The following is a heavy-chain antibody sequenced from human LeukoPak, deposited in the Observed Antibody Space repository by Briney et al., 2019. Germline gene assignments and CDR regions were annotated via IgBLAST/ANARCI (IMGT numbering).Heavy chain of an antibody. J-gene: IGHJ4*02. D-gene: IGHD3-22*01. Sequence: SETLSLTCAVSGYSISSGYYWGWIRQPPGKGLEWIGSIYHSGSTYYNPSLKSRVTISVDTSKNQFSLKLSSVTAADTAVYYCARVAIGYYYDSGGYPVLFDYWGQGTLVTVSS. CDR1: GYSISSGYY. CDR2: IYHSGST. V-gene: IGHV4-38-2*01. CDR3: ARVAIGYYYDSGGYPVLFDY.